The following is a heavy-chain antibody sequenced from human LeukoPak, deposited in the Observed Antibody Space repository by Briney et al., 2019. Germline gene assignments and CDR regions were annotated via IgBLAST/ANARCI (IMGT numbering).Heavy chain of an antibody. V-gene: IGHV4-59*08. CDR1: GVSISSYY. CDR2: IYYSGST. CDR3: ARPYYYDSRIDP. Sequence: SETLSLTCTVSGVSISSYYWRWIRQPPGKGLEWIGNIYYSGSTYYNPSLKSRVTMSADTSKNQFSLKLSSVTAADTAVYYCARPYYYDSRIDPWGQGTLVTVSS. J-gene: IGHJ5*02. D-gene: IGHD3-22*01.